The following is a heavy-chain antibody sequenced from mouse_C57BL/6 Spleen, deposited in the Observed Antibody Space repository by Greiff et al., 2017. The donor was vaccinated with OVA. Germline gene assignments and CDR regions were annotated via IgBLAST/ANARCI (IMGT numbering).Heavy chain of an antibody. Sequence: QVQLQQSGAELVRPGSSVKLSCKASGYTFTSYWMHWVKQRPIQGLEWIGNIDPSDSETHYNQKFKDKATLTVDKSSSTAYMQLSSLTSEDSAVYYCARYPLYYGSSYGYFDVWGTGTTVTVSS. CDR1: GYTFTSYW. J-gene: IGHJ1*03. CDR3: ARYPLYYGSSYGYFDV. D-gene: IGHD1-1*01. CDR2: IDPSDSET. V-gene: IGHV1-52*01.